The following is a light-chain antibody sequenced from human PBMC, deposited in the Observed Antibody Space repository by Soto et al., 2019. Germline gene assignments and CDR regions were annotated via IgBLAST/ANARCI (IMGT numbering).Light chain of an antibody. CDR1: SSNIGNNY. Sequence: QSVLTQPPSVSVAPGQKVTISCSGSSSNIGNNYVSWYQQLPGTAPKLLIYDNDKRPSGIPDQFSGSKSGTSATLGITGLQTGDEADYYCGTWDTGLSAVVFGGGTKLTVL. CDR2: DND. CDR3: GTWDTGLSAVV. J-gene: IGLJ2*01. V-gene: IGLV1-51*01.